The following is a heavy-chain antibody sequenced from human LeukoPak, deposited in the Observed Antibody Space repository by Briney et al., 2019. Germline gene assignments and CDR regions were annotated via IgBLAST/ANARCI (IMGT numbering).Heavy chain of an antibody. CDR2: ISYDGSNK. V-gene: IGHV3-30*18. J-gene: IGHJ4*02. CDR3: AKHRFYGNSPPYYFDY. D-gene: IGHD4-23*01. Sequence: GRPLRLCCVASGFTFSSCGMYGWSQAPRKRVEWVAGISYDGSNKYYKDSVKGRFTISGDNSKNTLYLKLTTLRADDTAVYYCAKHRFYGNSPPYYFDYWGQGTLVTVSS. CDR1: GFTFSSCG.